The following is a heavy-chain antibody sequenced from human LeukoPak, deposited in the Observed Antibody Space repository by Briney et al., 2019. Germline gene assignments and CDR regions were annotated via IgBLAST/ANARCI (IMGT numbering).Heavy chain of an antibody. CDR2: ISSSSSYI. CDR1: GFTFSSYS. D-gene: IGHD3/OR15-3a*01. V-gene: IGHV3-21*01. Sequence: PGGFMRLSCAASGFTFSSYSMNWVRQAPGKGLEWVSSISSSSSYIYYADSVKGRFTISRDNAKNPLYLQMNSLRAEDTAVYYCATLWTDSSISWFDPWGQGTLVTVSS. CDR3: ATLWTDSSISWFDP. J-gene: IGHJ5*02.